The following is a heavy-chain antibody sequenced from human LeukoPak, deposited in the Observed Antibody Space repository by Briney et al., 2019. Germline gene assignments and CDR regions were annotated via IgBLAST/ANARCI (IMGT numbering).Heavy chain of an antibody. CDR3: ARVLYDFWSGYFWFDP. Sequence: SVTLSLTCTVCGGSISSYYWRWIRQPPGKGLEWMGYIYYSGRTNYNPSLKGRVTISVATSKNQFSLKLSSVTAADAAVYYCARVLYDFWSGYFWFDPWGQGTLVTVSS. V-gene: IGHV4-59*07. D-gene: IGHD3-3*01. J-gene: IGHJ5*02. CDR2: IYYSGRT. CDR1: GGSISSYY.